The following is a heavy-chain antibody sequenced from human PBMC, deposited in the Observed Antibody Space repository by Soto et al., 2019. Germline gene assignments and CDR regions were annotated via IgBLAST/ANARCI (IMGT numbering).Heavy chain of an antibody. CDR1: GFTFSSYS. CDR3: ARDRYYDSSGYRLLGY. D-gene: IGHD3-22*01. V-gene: IGHV3-21*01. J-gene: IGHJ4*02. Sequence: PGGSLRLSCAASGFTFSSYSMNWVRQAPGKGLEWVSSISSSSSYIYYADSVKGRSTISRDNAKNSLYLQMNSLRAEDTAVYYCARDRYYDSSGYRLLGYWGQGTLVTVSS. CDR2: ISSSSSYI.